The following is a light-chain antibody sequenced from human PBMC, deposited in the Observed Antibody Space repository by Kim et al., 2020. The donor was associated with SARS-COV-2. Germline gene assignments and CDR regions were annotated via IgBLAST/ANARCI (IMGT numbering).Light chain of an antibody. CDR2: GAS. V-gene: IGKV3-20*01. CDR3: QQYCSSPPYT. Sequence: SPGERATLSCRASQSVSNNYLAWYQHKPGQAPRLLIYGASSRATGIPDRFSGGGSATDFTLSISRMEPEDSAVYYCQQYCSSPPYTFGQGTKLEI. J-gene: IGKJ2*01. CDR1: QSVSNNY.